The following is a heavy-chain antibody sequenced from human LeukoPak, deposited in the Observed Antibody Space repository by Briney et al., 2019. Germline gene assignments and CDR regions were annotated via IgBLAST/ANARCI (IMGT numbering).Heavy chain of an antibody. CDR2: ISSSSSTI. CDR1: GLSFSNYG. J-gene: IGHJ4*02. CDR3: ARARDCTNGVCYSFDY. D-gene: IGHD2-8*01. Sequence: GGSLRLSCAASGLSFSNYGMHWVRQAPGKGLEWVSYISSSSSTIYYADSVKGRFTISRDNAKNSLYLQMNSLRAEDTAVYYCARARDCTNGVCYSFDYWGQGTLVTVSS. V-gene: IGHV3-48*01.